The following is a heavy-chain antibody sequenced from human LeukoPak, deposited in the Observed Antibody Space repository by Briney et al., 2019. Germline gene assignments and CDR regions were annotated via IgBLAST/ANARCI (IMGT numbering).Heavy chain of an antibody. D-gene: IGHD2-15*01. CDR2: TYYRSKWYN. Sequence: SQTLSLTCAISGDSVSSNSAAWNWIRQSPSRGLEWLGRTYYRSKWYNDYAVSVKGRISIDPDTSKNQFSLQLNSVTPEDTAVYYCARESGYCSGGSCYWYFDLWGRGTLVTVSS. CDR3: ARESGYCSGGSCYWYFDL. J-gene: IGHJ2*01. V-gene: IGHV6-1*01. CDR1: GDSVSSNSAA.